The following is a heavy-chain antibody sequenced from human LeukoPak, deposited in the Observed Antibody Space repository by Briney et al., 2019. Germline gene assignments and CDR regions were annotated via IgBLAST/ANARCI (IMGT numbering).Heavy chain of an antibody. CDR1: GGTFISYA. CDR3: AIRYCSSTSCHDAFDI. Sequence: GASVKVSCKASGGTFISYAISWVRQAPGQGLEWMGRIIPNSGGTNYAQKFQGRVTMTRDTSISTAYMELSRLRSDDTAVYYCAIRYCSSTSCHDAFDIWGQGTMVTVSS. J-gene: IGHJ3*02. V-gene: IGHV1-2*02. CDR2: IIPNSGGT. D-gene: IGHD2-2*01.